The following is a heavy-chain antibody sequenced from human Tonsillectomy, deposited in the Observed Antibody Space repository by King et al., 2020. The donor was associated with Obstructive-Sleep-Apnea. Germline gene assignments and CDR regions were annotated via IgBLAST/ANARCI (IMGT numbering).Heavy chain of an antibody. CDR1: GYTFTDYY. V-gene: IGHV1-2*02. CDR2: INPDTGAT. Sequence: VQLVESGAEVKKPGASVRVSCKASGYTFTDYYLHWVRQAPGQGLEWMGWINPDTGATNYAQKFQGRVTMTRDTSVTTAYMELTRLRSDDTAVYYCAKDRDYFGSGSFYGMDVWGQGTTVTVSS. D-gene: IGHD3-10*01. J-gene: IGHJ6*02. CDR3: AKDRDYFGSGSFYGMDV.